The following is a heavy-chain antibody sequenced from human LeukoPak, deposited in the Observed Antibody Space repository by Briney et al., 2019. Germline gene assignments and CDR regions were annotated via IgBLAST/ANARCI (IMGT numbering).Heavy chain of an antibody. CDR3: ARDQRYCSSSSCPWEPFDY. V-gene: IGHV3-7*05. CDR2: IKQDGSEK. CDR1: GFTFKHAW. D-gene: IGHD2-2*01. J-gene: IGHJ4*02. Sequence: GGSLRLSCAASGFTFKHAWMSWVRQAPGKGLEWVANIKQDGSEKYYVDSVKGRFTISRDNAKNSLYLQMNSLRAEDTAVYYCARDQRYCSSSSCPWEPFDYWGQGTLVTVSS.